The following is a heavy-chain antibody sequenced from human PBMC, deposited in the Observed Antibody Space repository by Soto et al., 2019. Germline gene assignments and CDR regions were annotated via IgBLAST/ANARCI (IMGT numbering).Heavy chain of an antibody. CDR2: IYSGGST. V-gene: IGHV3-53*01. Sequence: EVQLVESGGGLIQPGGSLRLSCAASEFTVSSNYMNWVRQAPGKGLEWVSVIYSGGSTYYADSVKGRFTISRDNSKNTLYLQMNSLRAEDTAVYYCAREATWDYYYYSMDVWGQGTTVTASS. D-gene: IGHD1-26*01. CDR1: EFTVSSNY. J-gene: IGHJ6*02. CDR3: AREATWDYYYYSMDV.